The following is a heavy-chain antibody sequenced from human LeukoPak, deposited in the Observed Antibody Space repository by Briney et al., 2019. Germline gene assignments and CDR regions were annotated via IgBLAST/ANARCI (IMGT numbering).Heavy chain of an antibody. CDR3: ARHIDGGDDYSDP. Sequence: SETLSLTCTVSGGSISSYYWSWIRQPPGKGLEWIGYIYYSGSTNYNPSLKSRVTISVDTSKNQFSLKLSSVTAADTAVYYCARHIDGGDDYSDPWGQGTLVTVSS. V-gene: IGHV4-59*08. D-gene: IGHD4-11*01. J-gene: IGHJ5*02. CDR1: GGSISSYY. CDR2: IYYSGST.